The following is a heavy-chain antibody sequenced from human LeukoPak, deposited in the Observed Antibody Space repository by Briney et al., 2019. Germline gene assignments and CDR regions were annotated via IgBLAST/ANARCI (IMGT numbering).Heavy chain of an antibody. CDR3: ASYDFWSGYFFDY. Sequence: SETLSPTCTVSGYSISSGYYWGWIRQPPGKGLEWIGSIYHSGSTYYNPSLKSRVTISVDTSKNQFSLKLSSVTAADTAVYYCASYDFWSGYFFDYWGQGTLVTVSS. CDR2: IYHSGST. CDR1: GYSISSGYY. V-gene: IGHV4-38-2*02. D-gene: IGHD3-3*01. J-gene: IGHJ4*02.